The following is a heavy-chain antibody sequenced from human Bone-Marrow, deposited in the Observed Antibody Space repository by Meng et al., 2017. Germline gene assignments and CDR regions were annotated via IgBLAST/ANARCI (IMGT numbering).Heavy chain of an antibody. CDR3: ARDSQVAFDI. CDR2: IYYSGST. Sequence: SETLSLTCTVSGGSISSGSYYWSWIRQPAGKGLEWIGSIYYSGSTYYNPSLKSRVTISVDTSKNQFSLKLSSVTAADTAVYYCARDSQVAFDIWGQGTMVTVSS. V-gene: IGHV4-39*07. CDR1: GGSISSGSYY. J-gene: IGHJ3*02.